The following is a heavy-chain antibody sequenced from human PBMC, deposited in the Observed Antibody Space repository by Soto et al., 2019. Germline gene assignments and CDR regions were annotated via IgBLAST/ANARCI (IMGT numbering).Heavy chain of an antibody. CDR1: GFTFRSYW. Sequence: GGSLRLSCAASGFTFRSYWMHWVRQTPGKGLVWVARINSDGSSTNYADSVKGRFTISRDNAKNTLYPQMNSLRAEDTAVYYCVRPRYCDSTSCYDAFDIWGLGTMVTVSS. V-gene: IGHV3-74*01. D-gene: IGHD2-2*01. CDR2: INSDGSST. J-gene: IGHJ3*02. CDR3: VRPRYCDSTSCYDAFDI.